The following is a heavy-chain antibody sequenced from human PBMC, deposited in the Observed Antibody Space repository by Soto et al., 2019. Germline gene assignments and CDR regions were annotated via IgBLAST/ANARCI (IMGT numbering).Heavy chain of an antibody. V-gene: IGHV4-30-2*01. CDR3: ARDCGGDCYWGNWFDP. Sequence: SETLSLTCAVSGGSISSGGYSWTWIRQLPGKGLEWIGYIYHSGSTYYNPSLKSRVTISVDSSKNLFSLRLSSVTAADTAVYYCARDCGGDCYWGNWFDPWGQGTLVTVSS. J-gene: IGHJ5*02. CDR2: IYHSGST. D-gene: IGHD2-21*02. CDR1: GGSISSGGYS.